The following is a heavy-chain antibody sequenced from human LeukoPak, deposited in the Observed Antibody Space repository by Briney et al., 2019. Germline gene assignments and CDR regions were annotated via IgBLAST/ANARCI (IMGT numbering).Heavy chain of an antibody. Sequence: GGSMTLSSVVYGFSLSSYSTNWVRPAPGKGLEWVSHISSSSDYIYYANSVKGRFTISRDNAKNSLYLQMNSLRAEDTAVYYCARYYGSGSPPFDYWGQGTLVTVSS. CDR1: GFSLSSYS. CDR2: ISSSSDYI. CDR3: ARYYGSGSPPFDY. D-gene: IGHD3-10*01. J-gene: IGHJ4*02. V-gene: IGHV3-21*01.